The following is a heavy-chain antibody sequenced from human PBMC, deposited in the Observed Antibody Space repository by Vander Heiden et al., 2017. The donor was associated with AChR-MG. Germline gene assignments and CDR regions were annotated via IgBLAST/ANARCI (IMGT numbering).Heavy chain of an antibody. CDR2: ISYDGSNK. J-gene: IGHJ5*02. D-gene: IGHD3-3*01. CDR1: GFTFSSYG. CDR3: AKDHHDPGGWFDP. V-gene: IGHV3-30*18. Sequence: QLVESGGGVVHPGRSLRLSCAATGFTFSSYGMHWVRQAPGKGLEWVAVISYDGSNKYYADAVKGRFTISRDNSKNTLYLQMNSLRAEDTAVYYCAKDHHDPGGWFDPWGQGTLVTVSS.